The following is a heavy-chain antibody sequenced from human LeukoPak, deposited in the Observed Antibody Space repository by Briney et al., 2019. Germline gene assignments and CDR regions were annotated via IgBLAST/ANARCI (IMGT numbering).Heavy chain of an antibody. Sequence: PGGALRLSCAASGFTFSSDDMTWGRQAPGRGLEWGSSIRPSGDNTYYGDSVKGRFTISRDNSKNTVYLRMNNMRVDDTAVYYCARVAGWHWFDPWGQGTLVTVSS. CDR3: ARVAGWHWFDP. CDR2: IRPSGDNT. V-gene: IGHV3-23*01. CDR1: GFTFSSDD. D-gene: IGHD6-19*01. J-gene: IGHJ5*02.